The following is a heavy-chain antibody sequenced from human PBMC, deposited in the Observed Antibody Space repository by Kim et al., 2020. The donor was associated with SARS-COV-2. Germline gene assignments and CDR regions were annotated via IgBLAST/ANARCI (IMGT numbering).Heavy chain of an antibody. CDR1: GFTFSSYG. CDR3: ARSKWRGSSPYFDY. CDR2: ISYDGSNK. Sequence: GGSLRLSCAASGFTFSSYGMHWVRQAPGKGLEWVAVISYDGSNKYYADSVKGRFTISRDNSKNTLYLQMNSLRAEDTAVYYCARSKWRGSSPYFDYWGQG. D-gene: IGHD2-15*01. V-gene: IGHV3-33*05. J-gene: IGHJ4*02.